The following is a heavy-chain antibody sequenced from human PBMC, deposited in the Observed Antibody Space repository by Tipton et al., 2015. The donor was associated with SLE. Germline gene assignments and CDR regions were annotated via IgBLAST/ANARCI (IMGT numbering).Heavy chain of an antibody. CDR1: GGSISSYY. D-gene: IGHD3-22*01. Sequence: TLSLTCTVSGGSISSYYWSWIRQPPGKGLEWIGYIYYSGSTNYNPSLKSRVTISVDTSKNQFSLKLSSVTAADTAVYYCARDSSGYYYGWFFDCWGQGTLVTVSS. J-gene: IGHJ5*01. CDR3: ARDSSGYYYGWFFDC. V-gene: IGHV4-59*01. CDR2: IYYSGST.